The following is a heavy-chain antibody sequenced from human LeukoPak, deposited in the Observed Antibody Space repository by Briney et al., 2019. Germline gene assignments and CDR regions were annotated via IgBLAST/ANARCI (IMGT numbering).Heavy chain of an antibody. D-gene: IGHD2-2*01. V-gene: IGHV3-33*01. CDR1: GFTFSSYG. Sequence: GGSLRLSCAASGFTFSSYGMHWVRQAPGKGLEWVAVIWYDGSNKYYADSVKGRFTISRDNSKNTLYLQMNSLRAEDTAVYYCARAPIVVVPAALPYYYGMDVWGQGTTVTVSS. CDR2: IWYDGSNK. J-gene: IGHJ6*02. CDR3: ARAPIVVVPAALPYYYGMDV.